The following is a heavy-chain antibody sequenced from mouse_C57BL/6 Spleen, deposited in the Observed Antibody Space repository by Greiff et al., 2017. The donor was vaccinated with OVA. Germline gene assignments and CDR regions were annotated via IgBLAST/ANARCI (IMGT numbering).Heavy chain of an antibody. J-gene: IGHJ3*01. CDR1: GYTFTSYW. V-gene: IGHV1-69*01. Sequence: VQLQQPGAELVMPGASVKLSCKASGYTFTSYWMPWVKQRPGQGLEWIGEIDPSDSYTNYNQKFKGKSTLTVDKSSSTAYMQLSSLTSEDSAVYDCARGYDYEAWFAYWGQGTLVTVSA. D-gene: IGHD2-4*01. CDR2: IDPSDSYT. CDR3: ARGYDYEAWFAY.